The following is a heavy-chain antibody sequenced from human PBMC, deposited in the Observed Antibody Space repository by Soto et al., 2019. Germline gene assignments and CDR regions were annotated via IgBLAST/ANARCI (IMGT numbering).Heavy chain of an antibody. V-gene: IGHV1-58*01. J-gene: IGHJ5*02. CDR3: AVYGSGRNNWFDP. CDR2: IVVGSGNT. D-gene: IGHD3-10*01. CDR1: GFTFTSSA. Sequence: GASVKVSCKASGFTFTSSAVQWVRQARGQRLEWIGWIVVGSGNTNYAQKFQGRVTITRDMSTSTAYMELSSLRSEDTAVYYCAVYGSGRNNWFDPWGQGTLVTVSS.